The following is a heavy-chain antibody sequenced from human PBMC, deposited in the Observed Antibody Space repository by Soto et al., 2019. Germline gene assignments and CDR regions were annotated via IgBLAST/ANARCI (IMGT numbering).Heavy chain of an antibody. J-gene: IGHJ6*04. CDR1: GGTFSDYA. CDR2: IIPMFATT. V-gene: IGHV1-69*01. D-gene: IGHD1-26*01. CDR3: ARCRGIGVGSTWNISWYFNMDV. Sequence: QVQLVQSGAEVRKSGSSVKVSCKAAGGTFSDYALSWVRQAPGQGLEWMGGIIPMFATTNYAQKFQGRVTVPGDVSAAIAHTGLTSPKSEDTAVYYCARCRGIGVGSTWNISWYFNMDVWGKGATFTV.